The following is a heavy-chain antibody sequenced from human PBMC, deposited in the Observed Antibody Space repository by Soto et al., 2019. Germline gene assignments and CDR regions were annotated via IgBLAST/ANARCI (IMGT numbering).Heavy chain of an antibody. Sequence: TLSLTCTVSGGSISSGGYYWSWIRQHPGKGLEWIGYIYYSGSTYYNPSLKSRVTISVDTSKNQFSLKLSSVTAADTAVYYCARGENWNYGSWFDPWGQGTLVTVSS. D-gene: IGHD1-7*01. CDR1: GGSISSGGYY. J-gene: IGHJ5*02. V-gene: IGHV4-31*03. CDR3: ARGENWNYGSWFDP. CDR2: IYYSGST.